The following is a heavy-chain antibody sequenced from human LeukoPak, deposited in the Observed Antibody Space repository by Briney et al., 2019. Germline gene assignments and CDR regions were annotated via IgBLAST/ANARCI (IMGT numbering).Heavy chain of an antibody. CDR1: GGSISGYY. J-gene: IGHJ4*02. Sequence: SETLSLTCTVSGGSISGYYWSWIRQPPGKGLEWIGYIYDSGSTNYNPSLKSRVTISVDTSKNQFSLKLSSVTAADTAVYYCARLSTASSSWYYFDYWGQGTLVTVSS. CDR2: IYDSGST. CDR3: ARLSTASSSWYYFDY. D-gene: IGHD6-13*01. V-gene: IGHV4-59*08.